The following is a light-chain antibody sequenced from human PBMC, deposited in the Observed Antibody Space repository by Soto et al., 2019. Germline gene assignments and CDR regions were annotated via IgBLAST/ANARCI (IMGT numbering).Light chain of an antibody. Sequence: QSALTQPASVSGSPGPSITISCTGTSSDVGGESYVSWYQHHPGKAPKLMMYEVNNRPSGVPNRFSGPKSGNTASLTISGLQAEDEADYYCSSYTTITTHVVFGGGTQLTVL. J-gene: IGLJ2*01. CDR3: SSYTTITTHVV. V-gene: IGLV2-14*01. CDR1: SSDVGGESY. CDR2: EVN.